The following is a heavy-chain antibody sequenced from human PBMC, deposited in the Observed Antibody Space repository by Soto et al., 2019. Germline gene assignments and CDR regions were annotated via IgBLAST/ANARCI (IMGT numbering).Heavy chain of an antibody. V-gene: IGHV3-48*02. Sequence: GGSLRLSCAASGFTFSSYSMNWVRQAPGKGLEWVSYISSSSTIYYADSVKGRFTISRDNAKNSLYLQMNSLRDEDTAVYYCAREAAGTHFDYWGQGTLVTVSS. CDR2: ISSSSTI. CDR3: AREAAGTHFDY. D-gene: IGHD6-19*01. J-gene: IGHJ4*02. CDR1: GFTFSSYS.